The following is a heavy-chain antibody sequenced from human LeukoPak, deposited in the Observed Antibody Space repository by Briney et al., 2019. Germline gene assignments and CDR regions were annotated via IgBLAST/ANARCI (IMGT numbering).Heavy chain of an antibody. J-gene: IGHJ4*02. D-gene: IGHD1-26*01. Sequence: SGTLSLTCTVSDYSISSGYYCGWFRPPPAKGLEWIGNIHHSGSIYQPPSLKSRLTMSVDTSKNQFSLRLSPVTAADTAVYYCARDSSGSYDYWGQGILVTVSS. CDR1: DYSISSGYY. CDR3: ARDSSGSYDY. CDR2: IHHSGSI. V-gene: IGHV4-38-2*02.